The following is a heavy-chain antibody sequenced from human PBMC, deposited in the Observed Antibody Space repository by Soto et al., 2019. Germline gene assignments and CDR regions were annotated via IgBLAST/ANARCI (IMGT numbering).Heavy chain of an antibody. Sequence: EVQLVESGGGLVQPGGSLRLSCVASEFTFSSYEMNWVRQAPGKGLEWVSYISSSGTTIYYTDSVKGRFTIYRDNAKKSLYLQMNSLRADATAVYYCVRFGGAAAGPGDYWGQGTLVTVSS. V-gene: IGHV3-48*03. CDR1: EFTFSSYE. CDR2: ISSSGTTI. J-gene: IGHJ4*02. CDR3: VRFGGAAAGPGDY. D-gene: IGHD6-13*01.